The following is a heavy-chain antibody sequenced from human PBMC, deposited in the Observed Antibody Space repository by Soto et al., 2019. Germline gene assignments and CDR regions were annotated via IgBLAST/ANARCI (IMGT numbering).Heavy chain of an antibody. V-gene: IGHV5-51*01. Sequence: GESLKISCKAIGYTFTNYWIGWVRQTPGKGLEWMGIIFPGDSDNRYNPSFEGQVTVSADESISTAYLQWNTLKASDTAMYYCVRPNFGALTHFDFWGQGTLVTVSS. CDR3: VRPNFGALTHFDF. CDR2: IFPGDSDN. CDR1: GYTFTNYW. J-gene: IGHJ4*02. D-gene: IGHD3-16*01.